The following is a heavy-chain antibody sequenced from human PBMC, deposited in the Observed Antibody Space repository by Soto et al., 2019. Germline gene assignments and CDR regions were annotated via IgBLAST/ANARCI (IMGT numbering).Heavy chain of an antibody. D-gene: IGHD2-2*01. CDR1: GYTFTSYG. CDR3: ARDMVVLVPGNYCDY. Sequence: QVQLVQSGAEVKKPGASVKVSCKASGYTFTSYGISWVRQAPGQGLEWMGWISAYNGNTNYAQKLQGRVTMTTDTSTSTPYLELRSLRSADTAVYYCARDMVVLVPGNYCDYWGQGTLVTVSS. J-gene: IGHJ4*02. CDR2: ISAYNGNT. V-gene: IGHV1-18*01.